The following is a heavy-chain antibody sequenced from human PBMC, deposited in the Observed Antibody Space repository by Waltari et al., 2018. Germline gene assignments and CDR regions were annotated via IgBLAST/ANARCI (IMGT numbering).Heavy chain of an antibody. D-gene: IGHD1-26*01. CDR1: GYSFIDYY. J-gene: IGHJ4*02. CDR2: SNRNRGGT. Sequence: QVKLVQSGAEVKKPGASVTVSCQTSGYSFIDYYIYWVRQAPGQGLEGMGGSNRNRGGTNDGQKFKGRVTMSRDTTIITAYMDLSRLRSDDTAGDYCARIVKWATDYWGQGTLVTVSS. CDR3: ARIVKWATDY. V-gene: IGHV1-2*02.